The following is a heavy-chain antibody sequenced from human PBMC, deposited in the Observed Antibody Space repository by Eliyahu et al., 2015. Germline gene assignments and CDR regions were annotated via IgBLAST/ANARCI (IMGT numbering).Heavy chain of an antibody. J-gene: IGHJ6*02. Sequence: QVQLVQSGAEVKKPGASVKVSCKASGYTFTXXAMHWVRQAPGQRLEWMGWINAGNGNTKYSQKFQGRVTITRDTSASTAYMELSSLRSEDTAVYYCARAPLDFWSGFAYGMDVWGQGTTVTVSS. CDR1: GYTFTXXA. D-gene: IGHD3-3*01. V-gene: IGHV1-3*01. CDR3: ARAPLDFWSGFAYGMDV. CDR2: INAGNGNT.